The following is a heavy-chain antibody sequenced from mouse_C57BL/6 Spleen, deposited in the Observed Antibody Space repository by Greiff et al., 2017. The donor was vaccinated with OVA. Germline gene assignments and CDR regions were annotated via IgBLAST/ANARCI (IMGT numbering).Heavy chain of an antibody. D-gene: IGHD4-1*01. CDR2: INPNNGGT. V-gene: IGHV1-22*01. CDR3: AEGTGTDFDY. CDR1: GYTFTDYN. J-gene: IGHJ2*01. Sequence: VQLQQSGPELVKPGASVKMSCKASGYTFTDYNMHWVKQSHGKSLEWIGYINPNNGGTSYNQKFKGKATLTVNKSSSTAYMELRSLTSEDSAVYYCAEGTGTDFDYWGQGTTLTVSS.